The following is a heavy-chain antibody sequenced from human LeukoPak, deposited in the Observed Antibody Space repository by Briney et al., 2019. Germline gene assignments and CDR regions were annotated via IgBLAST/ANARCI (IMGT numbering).Heavy chain of an antibody. CDR3: AKGGRYSSSLLDY. J-gene: IGHJ4*02. CDR2: IRYDGSNK. CDR1: GFTFSSYG. Sequence: VQPGGCLRLSCAASGFTFSSYGMHWVRQAPGKGLEWVAFIRYDGSNKYYADSVKGRFTISRDNSKNTLYLQMNSLRAEDTAVYYCAKGGRYSSSLLDYWGQGTLVTVSS. D-gene: IGHD6-13*01. V-gene: IGHV3-30*02.